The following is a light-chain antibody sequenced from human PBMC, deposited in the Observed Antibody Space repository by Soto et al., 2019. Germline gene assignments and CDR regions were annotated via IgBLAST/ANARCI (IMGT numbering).Light chain of an antibody. CDR1: STDVRTYNS. CDR2: EVT. Sequence: QSALTQPASVSGSPGQSITISCTGTSTDVRTYNSVSWYQQHPGKAPKLMIYEVTNRPSGVSNRFSGSKSGNTASLTISGLQVEDEADYYCSSYTSSSTLLFGGGTQLTVL. V-gene: IGLV2-14*01. J-gene: IGLJ2*01. CDR3: SSYTSSSTLL.